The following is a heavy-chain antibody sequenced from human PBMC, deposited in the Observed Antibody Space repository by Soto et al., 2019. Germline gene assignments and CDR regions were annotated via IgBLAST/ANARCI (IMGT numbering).Heavy chain of an antibody. Sequence: PGGSLRLSCAASGFSFSTYAMHWVRQAPGKGLEWVAVIWYDGSNKYYADSVKGRFTISRDNSKNTLYLQMNNLRAEDTAVYYCAIGDYLIPAWGQGTLVTVSS. J-gene: IGHJ4*02. CDR1: GFSFSTYA. CDR3: AIGDYLIPA. CDR2: IWYDGSNK. D-gene: IGHD4-17*01. V-gene: IGHV3-33*01.